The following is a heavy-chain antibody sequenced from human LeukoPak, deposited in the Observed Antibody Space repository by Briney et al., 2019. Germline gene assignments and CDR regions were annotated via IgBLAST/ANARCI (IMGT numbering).Heavy chain of an antibody. Sequence: ASVKVSCKASGYTFSSYAMNWVRQAPGQGLEWMGWINTNTGNPTYAQGFTGRFVFSSDTSVSTAYLQISSLKAEDTAVYYCARPAKEVATITFDYWGQGTLVTVSS. J-gene: IGHJ4*02. CDR3: ARPAKEVATITFDY. CDR1: GYTFSSYA. V-gene: IGHV7-4-1*02. CDR2: INTNTGNP. D-gene: IGHD5-24*01.